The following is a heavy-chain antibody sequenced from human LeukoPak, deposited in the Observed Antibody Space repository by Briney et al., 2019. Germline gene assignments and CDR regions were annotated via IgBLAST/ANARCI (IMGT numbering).Heavy chain of an antibody. D-gene: IGHD6-25*01. J-gene: IGHJ4*02. CDR1: GFTFSSYD. CDR2: IGISGGT. Sequence: GGSLRLSCATSGFTFSSYDMHWVRQVTGKGLEWVSSIGISGGTYYAGSVKGRFTISREDAKNSFHLQMNSLRAGDTAVYYCARGKYGYTSGWQIPDYWGQGTLVTVSS. CDR3: ARGKYGYTSGWQIPDY. V-gene: IGHV3-13*01.